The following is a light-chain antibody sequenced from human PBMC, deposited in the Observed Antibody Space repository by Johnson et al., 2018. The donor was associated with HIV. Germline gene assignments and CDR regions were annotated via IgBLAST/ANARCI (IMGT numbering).Light chain of an antibody. CDR3: GTWDSSLSAGV. V-gene: IGLV1-51*01. Sequence: QSVLTQPPSVSAAPGQKVTISCSGSYSNIGNNYVSWYQQVPGTAPKLLIYDNDKRTSGIPDRFSASKSGTSATLGITGLQTGDEADYYCGTWDSSLSAGVFGAGTQVTVL. J-gene: IGLJ1*01. CDR1: YSNIGNNY. CDR2: DND.